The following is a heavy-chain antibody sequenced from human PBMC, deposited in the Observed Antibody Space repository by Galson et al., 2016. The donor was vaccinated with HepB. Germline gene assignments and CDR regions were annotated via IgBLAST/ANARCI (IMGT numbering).Heavy chain of an antibody. Sequence: QSGAEVKKPGESLRISCKASGYTFTNYWIVWVRQMPGKGLEWMGRLDPRDSFASYNPSFQGRVTMSVDKSINTAYLQWSSLQASDSAIYFCARRSLVTYDYWGQGTLVTVSS. CDR3: ARRSLVTYDY. D-gene: IGHD2-21*01. V-gene: IGHV5-10-1*01. J-gene: IGHJ4*02. CDR1: GYTFTNYW. CDR2: LDPRDSFA.